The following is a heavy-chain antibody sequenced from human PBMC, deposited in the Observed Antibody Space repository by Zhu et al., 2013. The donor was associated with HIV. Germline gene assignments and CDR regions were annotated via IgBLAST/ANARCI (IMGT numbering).Heavy chain of an antibody. J-gene: IGHJ6*02. CDR1: GGTFSSYA. V-gene: IGHV1-69*01. Sequence: QVQLVQSGAEVKKPGSSVKVSCKASGGTFSSYAISWVRQAPGQGLEWMGGIIPIFGTANYAQKFQGRVTITADESTSTAYMELSSLRSEDTAVYYCARETYYYDSSGSSLTDGNIVYYYYYGMDVWGQGTTVTVSS. CDR2: IIPIFGTA. CDR3: ARETYYYDSSGSSLTDGNIVYYYYYGMDV. D-gene: IGHD3-22*01.